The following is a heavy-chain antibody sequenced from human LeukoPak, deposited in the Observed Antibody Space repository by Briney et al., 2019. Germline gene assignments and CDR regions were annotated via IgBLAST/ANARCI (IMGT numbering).Heavy chain of an antibody. V-gene: IGHV3-48*02. CDR2: ISRSSDTI. Sequence: GGSLRLSCAASGFTFSSNSMNWVRQAPGKGLEWVSYISRSSDTIYYADSVKGRFTISRDNAKNSLYLQMNSLRDEDTAVYYCARDLTTMVRGLPLDYWGQGTLSPSPQ. CDR1: GFTFSSNS. CDR3: ARDLTTMVRGLPLDY. J-gene: IGHJ4*02. D-gene: IGHD3-10*01.